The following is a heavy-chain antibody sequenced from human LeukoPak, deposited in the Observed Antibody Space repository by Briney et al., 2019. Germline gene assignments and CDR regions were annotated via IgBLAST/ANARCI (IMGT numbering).Heavy chain of an antibody. CDR1: GYTLTEFS. CDR2: FDPEDGET. V-gene: IGHV1-24*01. CDR3: ATDRYYYYGMDV. Sequence: ASVKVSCKVSGYTLTEFSMHWVRQAPGKGLEWMGRFDPEDGETIYAQEFQGRVTMTEDTSTDTAYMELSSLRSEDTAVYYCATDRYYYYGMDVWGQGTTVTVSS. J-gene: IGHJ6*02.